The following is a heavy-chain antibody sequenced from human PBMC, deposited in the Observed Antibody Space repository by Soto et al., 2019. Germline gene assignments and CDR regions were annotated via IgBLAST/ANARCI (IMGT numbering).Heavy chain of an antibody. CDR3: ARDRHDFWPGYLAKGFDY. D-gene: IGHD3-3*01. Sequence: ASVKVSCKASGYTFTSYAMHWVRQAPGQRLEWMGWINAGNGNTKYSQKFQGRVTITRDTSASTAYMELSSLRSEDTAVYYCARDRHDFWPGYLAKGFDYWGQGTLVTVSS. J-gene: IGHJ4*02. V-gene: IGHV1-3*01. CDR2: INAGNGNT. CDR1: GYTFTSYA.